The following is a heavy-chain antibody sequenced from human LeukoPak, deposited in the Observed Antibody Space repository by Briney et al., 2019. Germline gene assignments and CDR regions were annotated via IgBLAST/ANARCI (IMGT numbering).Heavy chain of an antibody. J-gene: IGHJ4*02. CDR2: ISGSGGST. CDR3: AKDRLEWLSPLDY. CDR1: GFTFSRYA. V-gene: IGHV3-23*01. Sequence: GGSLRLSCAASGFTFSRYAMSWVRQAPGKGLEWVSAISGSGGSTYYADSVKGRFTISRDNSKNTLYLQMNSLRAEDTAVYYCAKDRLEWLSPLDYWGQGTLVTVSS. D-gene: IGHD3-3*01.